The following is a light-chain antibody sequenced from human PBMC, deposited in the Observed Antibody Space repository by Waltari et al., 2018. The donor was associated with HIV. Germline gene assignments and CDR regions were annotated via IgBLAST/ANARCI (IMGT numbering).Light chain of an antibody. CDR3: SSYSSSTALVV. CDR1: SRAVRGYKY. CDR2: DVS. J-gene: IGLJ2*01. V-gene: IGLV2-14*03. Sequence: QSPLTQPASLSGSPRQSLPTSSPGTSRAVRGYKYVSWYQQHPGKAPKLMIFDVSNRPSGVSNRFSGSKSGNTASLTISGLQAEDEAHYFCSSYSSSTALVVFGGGTKVTVL.